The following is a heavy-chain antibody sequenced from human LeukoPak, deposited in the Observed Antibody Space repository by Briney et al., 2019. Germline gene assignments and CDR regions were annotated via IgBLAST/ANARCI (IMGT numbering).Heavy chain of an antibody. CDR2: ISGSGGST. Sequence: GGSLRLSCAASGFTFSSYAMSWVRQAPGKGLEWVSAISGSGGSTYYADSVKGRFTISRDNSKNTLYLQMNSLRAEDTAVYYCARGREAAGSFDYWGQGTLVTVSS. J-gene: IGHJ4*02. CDR1: GFTFSSYA. CDR3: ARGREAAGSFDY. D-gene: IGHD6-13*01. V-gene: IGHV3-23*01.